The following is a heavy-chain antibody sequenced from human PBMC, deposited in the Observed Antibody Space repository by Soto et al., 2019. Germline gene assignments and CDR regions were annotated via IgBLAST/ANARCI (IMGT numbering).Heavy chain of an antibody. J-gene: IGHJ4*02. CDR2: IIPIFGTA. CDR3: ARERNYDSSGYPMPFDY. CDR1: GGTFSSYA. V-gene: IGHV1-69*12. Sequence: QVQLVQSGAEVKKPGSSVKVSCKASGGTFSSYAISWVRQAPGQGLEWMGGIIPIFGTANYAQKFQGRVTIPADESTSTVYMELSSLRSEDTAVYYCARERNYDSSGYPMPFDYWGQGTLVTVSS. D-gene: IGHD3-22*01.